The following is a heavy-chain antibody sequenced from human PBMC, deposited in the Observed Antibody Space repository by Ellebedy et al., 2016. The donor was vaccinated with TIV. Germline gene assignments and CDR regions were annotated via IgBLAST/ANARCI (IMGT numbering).Heavy chain of an antibody. CDR3: AFGASSSSWSY. Sequence: AASVKVSCKASGYTFTSYAMHWVRQAPGQRLEWMGWINAGNGNTKYSQKFQGRVTFTSDTSATTAYMELSSLRSEDTAVYYCAFGASSSSWSYWGQGTLVTVSS. CDR1: GYTFTSYA. CDR2: INAGNGNT. D-gene: IGHD6-13*01. V-gene: IGHV1-3*01. J-gene: IGHJ4*02.